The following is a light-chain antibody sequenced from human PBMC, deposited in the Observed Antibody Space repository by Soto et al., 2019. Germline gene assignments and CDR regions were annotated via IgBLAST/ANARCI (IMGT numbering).Light chain of an antibody. Sequence: DIQMTQSPSTLSASVGDRVTITCRASQSISSWLAWYQQTPGKAPKLLIYDASSLESGVPSRFSGSGSGTEFTLTISSLQPDDFATYYCQQYNSYRYTFGQGTKLEIK. CDR1: QSISSW. CDR3: QQYNSYRYT. V-gene: IGKV1-5*01. J-gene: IGKJ2*01. CDR2: DAS.